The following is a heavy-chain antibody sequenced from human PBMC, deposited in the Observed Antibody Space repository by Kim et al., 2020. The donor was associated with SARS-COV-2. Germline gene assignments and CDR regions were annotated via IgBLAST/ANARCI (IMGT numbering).Heavy chain of an antibody. CDR3: ARDETLPMVQGVSGFDY. Sequence: VKGRFTSSRDNAKNSLYLQMNSLRAEDTAVYYCARDETLPMVQGVSGFDYWGQGTLVTVSS. J-gene: IGHJ4*02. V-gene: IGHV3-11*06. D-gene: IGHD3-10*01.